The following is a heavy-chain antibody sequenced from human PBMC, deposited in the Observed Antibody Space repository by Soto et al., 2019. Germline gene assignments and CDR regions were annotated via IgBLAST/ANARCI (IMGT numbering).Heavy chain of an antibody. V-gene: IGHV4-39*01. Sequence: ETLSLTCTVSGGSTNSRSDYRGWIRQPPGKGLEWIGSVYYSGSTHDNPSLQSRVTISVDTSRNQFSLNLISVTAADTAVYFCARQPRGPGYGERGLYFDYWGQGTLVTVSS. CDR2: VYYSGST. D-gene: IGHD3-16*01. J-gene: IGHJ4*02. CDR3: ARQPRGPGYGERGLYFDY. CDR1: GGSTNSRSDY.